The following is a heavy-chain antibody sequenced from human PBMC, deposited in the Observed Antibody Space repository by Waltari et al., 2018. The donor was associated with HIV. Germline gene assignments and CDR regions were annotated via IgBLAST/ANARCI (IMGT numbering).Heavy chain of an antibody. Sequence: QVQLVQSGAEVKKPGASVKVSCKASGYTFTSYYMHWVRQAPGQGLEWMGIINPRGGSTSYAQKFQCRVTMTRDTSTSTVYMELSSLRSEDTAVYYCARDRSYDFWSGQHYYGMDVWGQGTTVTVSS. D-gene: IGHD3-3*01. CDR1: GYTFTSYY. CDR3: ARDRSYDFWSGQHYYGMDV. V-gene: IGHV1-46*01. CDR2: INPRGGST. J-gene: IGHJ6*02.